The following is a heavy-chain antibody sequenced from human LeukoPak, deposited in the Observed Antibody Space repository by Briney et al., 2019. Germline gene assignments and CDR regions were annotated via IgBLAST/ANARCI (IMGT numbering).Heavy chain of an antibody. Sequence: ASVKVSCKTSGYTFTSYGISWVRQAPGQGLEWMGWISAYNGNTNYAQKLQGRVTMTTDTSTSTAYMELRSLRSDDTAVYYCARDRSSGWYVDYWGQGTLVTVSS. J-gene: IGHJ4*02. V-gene: IGHV1-18*01. D-gene: IGHD6-19*01. CDR2: ISAYNGNT. CDR3: ARDRSSGWYVDY. CDR1: GYTFTSYG.